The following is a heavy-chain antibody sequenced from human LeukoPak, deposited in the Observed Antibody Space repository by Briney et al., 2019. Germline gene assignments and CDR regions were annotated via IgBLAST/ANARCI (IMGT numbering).Heavy chain of an antibody. D-gene: IGHD5-18*01. CDR3: ALTRRGYSYDAFDI. V-gene: IGHV5-51*01. CDR2: IYPGGPDT. CDR1: GYSFTSYW. J-gene: IGHJ3*02. Sequence: GESLKISCKGSGYSFTSYWIGWVRQMPGKGLEWMGIIYPGGPDTRYSPSFQGQVTISADKSISTAYLQWSSLKASDTAIYYCALTRRGYSYDAFDIWGQGTMVTVSS.